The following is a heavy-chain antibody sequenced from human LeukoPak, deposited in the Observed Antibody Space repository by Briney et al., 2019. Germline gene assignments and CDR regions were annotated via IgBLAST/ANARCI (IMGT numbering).Heavy chain of an antibody. CDR1: GYTFTGYY. J-gene: IGHJ6*02. CDR2: INPNSGGT. D-gene: IGHD1-14*01. Sequence: GASVKVSCKASGYTFTGYYMHWVRQAPGQGLEWMGRINPNSGGTNYAQKFQGRVTMTRDASISTAYMELSRLRSDDTAVYYCARYRPDLNYYGMDVWGQGTTVTVSS. CDR3: ARYRPDLNYYGMDV. V-gene: IGHV1-2*06.